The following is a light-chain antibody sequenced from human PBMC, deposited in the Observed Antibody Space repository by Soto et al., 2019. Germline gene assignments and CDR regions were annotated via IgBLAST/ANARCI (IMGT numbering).Light chain of an antibody. CDR1: QSISTW. CDR3: QQANSFPYT. V-gene: IGKV1-12*01. J-gene: IGKJ2*01. CDR2: SAS. Sequence: DIQMTQSPSSVSASVGDRVTITCRASQSISTWLAWYQQKPGKAPKLLIYSASSLQSGVPSRFSASGSGTDFTLTISSLQPEDFAIYYGQQANSFPYTFGQGTKLEIK.